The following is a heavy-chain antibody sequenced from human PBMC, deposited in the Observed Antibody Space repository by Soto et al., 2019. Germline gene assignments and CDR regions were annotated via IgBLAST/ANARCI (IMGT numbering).Heavy chain of an antibody. J-gene: IGHJ4*02. CDR1: GFTINRFG. D-gene: IGHD2-21*01. CDR3: ASVADY. Sequence: QVRLVESGGGVVEPGRSLRLSCVASGFTINRFGMEWVRQAPCKGLEWVALISSDGRNEYYSDSVKGRFTISRDMSKNTVYLQMNSLRVEDTAVYYCASVADYWGQGTLVTVSS. CDR2: ISSDGRNE. V-gene: IGHV3-30*03.